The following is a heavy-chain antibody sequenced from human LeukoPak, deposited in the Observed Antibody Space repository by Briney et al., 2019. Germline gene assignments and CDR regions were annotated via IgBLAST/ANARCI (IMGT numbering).Heavy chain of an antibody. Sequence: GGSLRLSCAASGFTFSTYWMSWVRQAPGKGLDWVANMKQDGSEKYYVDSVKGRFTISRDNAKNSLYLQMNSLRAEGTAVYYCARDRSWGAFDIWGQGSMVIVSS. CDR1: GFTFSTYW. CDR3: ARDRSWGAFDI. D-gene: IGHD3-10*01. CDR2: MKQDGSEK. V-gene: IGHV3-7*01. J-gene: IGHJ3*02.